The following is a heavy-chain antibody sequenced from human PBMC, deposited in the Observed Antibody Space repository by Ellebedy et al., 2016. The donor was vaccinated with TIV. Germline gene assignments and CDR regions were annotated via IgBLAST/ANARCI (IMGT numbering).Heavy chain of an antibody. D-gene: IGHD3-10*01. V-gene: IGHV4-61*01. Sequence: MPSETLSLTCTVSGGSVSSGFYYRSWIRQPPGKGLEYIGYIYYSGSTNYNPSLTIRVTISVDTSKNQFSLKLSSVTTADTAVYYCARAGKDYYGLGGGDWFDPWGQGTLVIVSS. CDR2: IYYSGST. CDR3: ARAGKDYYGLGGGDWFDP. CDR1: GGSVSSGFYY. J-gene: IGHJ5*02.